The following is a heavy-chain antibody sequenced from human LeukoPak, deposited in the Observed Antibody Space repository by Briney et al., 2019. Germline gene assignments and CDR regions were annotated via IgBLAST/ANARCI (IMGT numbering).Heavy chain of an antibody. D-gene: IGHD6-25*01. V-gene: IGHV1-18*01. CDR2: ISAYNGNT. Sequence: GASVKVSCKASGYTFTSYGISWVRQAPGQGLEWMGWISAYNGNTNYAQKLQGRVTMTTDTSTSTAYMELRSLRSDDTAVYYCARDLLKAIAARVHYYYYYGIDVWGQGTTVTVSS. CDR1: GYTFTSYG. J-gene: IGHJ6*02. CDR3: ARDLLKAIAARVHYYYYYGIDV.